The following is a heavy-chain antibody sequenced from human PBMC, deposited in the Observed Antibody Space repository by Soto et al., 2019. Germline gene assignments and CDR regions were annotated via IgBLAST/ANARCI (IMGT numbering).Heavy chain of an antibody. V-gene: IGHV4-39*01. CDR2: IYYSGST. J-gene: IGHJ6*03. CDR1: GGSISSSSYY. Sequence: SETLSLTCTVSGGSISSSSYYWGWIRQPPGKGLEWIGSIYYSGSTYYNPSLKSRVTISVDTSKNQFSLKLSSVTAADTAVYYCARHEGRGDYDFWSGYDYYYYMDVWGKGTTVTVSS. CDR3: ARHEGRGDYDFWSGYDYYYYMDV. D-gene: IGHD3-3*01.